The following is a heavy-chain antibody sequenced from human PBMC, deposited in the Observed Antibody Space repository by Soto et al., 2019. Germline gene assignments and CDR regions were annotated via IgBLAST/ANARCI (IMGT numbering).Heavy chain of an antibody. D-gene: IGHD2-8*01. CDR2: IAVGSGYT. J-gene: IGHJ4*02. CDR1: GFTFTSCA. Sequence: ASVKVSCKASGFTFTSCAFQWVRQARGQRLEWIGWIAVGSGYTNYAQRFQDRVTLTRDMSTATTYMELSRLTSEDTAIYYCAADATAWQQMVPSDYWGQGTLVTVS. V-gene: IGHV1-58*01. CDR3: AADATAWQQMVPSDY.